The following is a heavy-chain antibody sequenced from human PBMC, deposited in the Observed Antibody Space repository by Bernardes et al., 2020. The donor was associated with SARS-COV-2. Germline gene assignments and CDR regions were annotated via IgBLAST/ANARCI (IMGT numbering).Heavy chain of an antibody. CDR2: INPNSGGT. D-gene: IGHD2-15*01. CDR3: AREFYCSGGSCSALYYYGMDV. CDR1: GYTFTGYY. V-gene: IGHV1-2*02. Sequence: ASMKVSCKASGYTFTGYYMHWVRQAPGQGLEWMGWINPNSGGTNYAQKFQGRVTMTRDTSISTAYMELSRLRSDDTAVYYCAREFYCSGGSCSALYYYGMDVWGQGTTVTVSS. J-gene: IGHJ6*02.